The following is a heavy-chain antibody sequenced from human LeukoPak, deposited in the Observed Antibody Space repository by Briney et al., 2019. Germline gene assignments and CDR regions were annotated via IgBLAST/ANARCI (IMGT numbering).Heavy chain of an antibody. CDR1: GFTFSSYA. Sequence: PGGSLRLSCAASGFTFSSYAMTGVRQAPGKGLEWVSAISGSGGVPYYADSVKGRFTISRDNSKNTLYLQMNSLRAEDTAVYYCARDRSGYYLFDYWGQGALVTVSS. CDR2: ISGSGGVP. V-gene: IGHV3-23*01. CDR3: ARDRSGYYLFDY. D-gene: IGHD3-22*01. J-gene: IGHJ4*02.